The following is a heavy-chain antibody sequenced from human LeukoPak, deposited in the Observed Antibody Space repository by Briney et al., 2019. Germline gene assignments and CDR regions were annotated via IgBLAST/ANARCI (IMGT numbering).Heavy chain of an antibody. J-gene: IGHJ4*02. V-gene: IGHV4-39*07. D-gene: IGHD3-9*01. Sequence: PSETLSLTCNVSGGSISSSSYYWGWIRQPPGKGLEWIGEINHSGSTNYNPSLKSRVTISVDTSKNQFSLKLSSVTAADTAVYYCARGTSPVLRYFDWPSKTPYYFDYWGQGTLVTVSS. CDR3: ARGTSPVLRYFDWPSKTPYYFDY. CDR1: GGSISSSSYY. CDR2: INHSGST.